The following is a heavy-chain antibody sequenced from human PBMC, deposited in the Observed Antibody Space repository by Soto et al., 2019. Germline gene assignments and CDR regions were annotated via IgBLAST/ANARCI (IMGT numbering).Heavy chain of an antibody. Sequence: PSETLSLTCAVYGGSFSGYYWIWIRQPPGKGLEWIGKIIHSGSANYNPSLKSRVTISVDTSKNQFSLKLSSVTAVDTAVYYCARDLDDILTGYGVSYGMDVWGQGTTVTVSS. CDR2: IIHSGSA. V-gene: IGHV4-34*12. CDR3: ARDLDDILTGYGVSYGMDV. D-gene: IGHD3-9*01. J-gene: IGHJ6*02. CDR1: GGSFSGYY.